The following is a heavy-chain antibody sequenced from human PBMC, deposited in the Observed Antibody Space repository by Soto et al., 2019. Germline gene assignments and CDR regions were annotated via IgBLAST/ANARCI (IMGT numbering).Heavy chain of an antibody. CDR3: ATRGPAANSAFSI. CDR1: GVSSSSGAYC. J-gene: IGHJ3*02. V-gene: IGHV4-31*03. D-gene: IGHD6-25*01. CDR2: IFYSGST. Sequence: SETLSLTCTVSGVSSSSGAYCWSWIRQHPGRGLEWIGHIFYSGSTYRNPSLKSRVTMSVDTSKNQFSLELSSVTAADTAVYYCATRGPAANSAFSIWGQGTMVTVSS.